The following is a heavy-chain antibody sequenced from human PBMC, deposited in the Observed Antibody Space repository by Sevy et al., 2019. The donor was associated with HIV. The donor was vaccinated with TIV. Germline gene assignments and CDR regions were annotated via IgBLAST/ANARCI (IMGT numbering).Heavy chain of an antibody. CDR1: GGSIRSSHW. CDR2: IDYSGSG. D-gene: IGHD3-10*01. V-gene: IGHV4-4*02. CDR3: ASEEYFYGSGTYGYGMDV. Sequence: SETLSLTCAVSGGSIRSSHWWSWVRQSPGKGLEWIGEIDYSGSGNYNPSFKSRLTISVDTSNNLFSLRLSSVTAADTAVYYCASEEYFYGSGTYGYGMDVWGQGTTVTVSS. J-gene: IGHJ6*02.